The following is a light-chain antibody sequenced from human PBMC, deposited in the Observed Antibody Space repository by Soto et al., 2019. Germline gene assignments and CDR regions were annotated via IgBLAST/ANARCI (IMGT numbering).Light chain of an antibody. CDR1: SSDVGGYKY. Sequence: QSALTKPPSASGSPGQSVTISCTGTSSDVGGYKYVSWYQQHPGKAHKLMIDEVSKRPSGVPDRFSGSKSGNTASLTVSGLQAEHEADYYCASYAARNNWVFCGGTKLNV. V-gene: IGLV2-8*01. CDR2: EVS. CDR3: ASYAARNNWV. J-gene: IGLJ3*02.